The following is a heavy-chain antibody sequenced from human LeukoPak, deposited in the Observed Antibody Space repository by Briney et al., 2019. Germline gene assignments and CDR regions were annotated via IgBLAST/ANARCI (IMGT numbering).Heavy chain of an antibody. V-gene: IGHV4-39*01. CDR2: IYYSGST. J-gene: IGHJ6*02. CDR1: GGSISSSSYY. Sequence: KPSETLSLTCTVSGGSISSSSYYWGWIRQPPGKGLQWIGSIYYSGSTYYNPSLKSRVTISVDTSKNQFSQKLSSVTAADTAVYYCARLPYDSSGYLYYYYYYGMDVWGQGPRSPSP. CDR3: ARLPYDSSGYLYYYYYYGMDV. D-gene: IGHD3-22*01.